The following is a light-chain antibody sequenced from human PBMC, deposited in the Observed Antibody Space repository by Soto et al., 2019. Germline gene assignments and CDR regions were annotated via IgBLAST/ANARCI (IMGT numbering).Light chain of an antibody. V-gene: IGLV1-40*01. J-gene: IGLJ3*02. CDR2: ETM. CDR1: ASNFGAGYD. Sequence: QSVLTQPPSVSGAPGQRVTISCTGSASNFGAGYDVHWYQQIPGTAPKLLIFETMSRPSGVPDRFSASKSGTSASLAITGLQTEDEAHYYCQSYDNSLRGWVFGGGTKLTVL. CDR3: QSYDNSLRGWV.